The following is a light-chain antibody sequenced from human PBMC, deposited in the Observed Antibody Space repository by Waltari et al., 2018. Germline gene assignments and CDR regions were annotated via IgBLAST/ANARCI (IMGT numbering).Light chain of an antibody. CDR1: SSDVGNYNL. CDR2: AGS. J-gene: IGLJ1*01. V-gene: IGLV2-23*01. CDR3: CSYAGSSTYV. Sequence: QSALTQPASVSGSPGQSITISCTGTSSDVGNYNLVSWYQQHPGKAPKLMISAGSKRPSGVSNCFSGSKSGNTASLTIAGIQAEDEADYYCCSYAGSSTYVFGTGTKVTVL.